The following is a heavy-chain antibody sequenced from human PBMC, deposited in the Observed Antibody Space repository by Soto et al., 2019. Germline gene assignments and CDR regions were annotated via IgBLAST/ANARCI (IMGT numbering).Heavy chain of an antibody. D-gene: IGHD6-19*01. J-gene: IGHJ3*02. CDR1: GASFFGYY. Sequence: QVQLQQWGAGLLESSETLSLTCAVSGASFFGYYWSWIRQPPGKGLEWIGEIKYSGTTNNNYNPSLKCRVTMSVDTSKNQFSLKLNSVTAADTAVYYCARGREQWLVDAFDIWGQGIMVTVSS. V-gene: IGHV4-34*01. CDR2: IKYSGTTNN. CDR3: ARGREQWLVDAFDI.